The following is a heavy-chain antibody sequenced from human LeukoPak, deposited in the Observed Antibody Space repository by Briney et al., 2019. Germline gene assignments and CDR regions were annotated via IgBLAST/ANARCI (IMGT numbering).Heavy chain of an antibody. CDR1: GFTFSSYW. V-gene: IGHV3-21*01. Sequence: GGSLRLSCAASGFTFSSYWMHWVRQAPGKGLEWVSSISSSSSYIYYADSVKGRFTISRDNAKNSLYLQMNSLRAEDTAVYYCARDYYDSSGYYGGAFDIWGQGTMVTVSS. D-gene: IGHD3-22*01. CDR2: ISSSSSYI. CDR3: ARDYYDSSGYYGGAFDI. J-gene: IGHJ3*02.